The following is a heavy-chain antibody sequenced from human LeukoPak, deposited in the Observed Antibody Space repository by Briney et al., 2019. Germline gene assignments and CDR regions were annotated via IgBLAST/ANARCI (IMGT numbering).Heavy chain of an antibody. D-gene: IGHD2/OR15-2a*01. J-gene: IGHJ6*02. Sequence: PAETLSLTCKVSGDSISSSNHYWGWVRQPPGRGLEWIGSIPDRENTYYNGSLKSRLTISVDTSKTQFSLQLSSVTAADTAVYYCARQNIEWGGGYGMDVWGQGTTVTVSS. CDR1: GDSISSSNHY. CDR3: ARQNIEWGGGYGMDV. CDR2: IPDRENT. V-gene: IGHV4-39*01.